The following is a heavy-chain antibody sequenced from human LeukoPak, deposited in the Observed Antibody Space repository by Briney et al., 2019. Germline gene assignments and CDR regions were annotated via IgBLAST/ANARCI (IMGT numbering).Heavy chain of an antibody. J-gene: IGHJ5*02. D-gene: IGHD2-2*01. CDR2: IIPIFGSA. CDR3: ASALGYCSSTSCYFRWFDP. V-gene: IGHV1-69*13. CDR1: GGTFSSYA. Sequence: SVKVSCKASGGTFSSYAISWVRQAPGQGLEWMGGIIPIFGSANCAQKFQGRVTITADESTSTAYMELSSLRSEVMAVYYCASALGYCSSTSCYFRWFDPWGQGTLVTVSS.